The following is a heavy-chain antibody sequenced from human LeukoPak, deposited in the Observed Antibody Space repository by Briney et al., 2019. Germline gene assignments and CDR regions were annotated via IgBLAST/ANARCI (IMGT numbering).Heavy chain of an antibody. D-gene: IGHD6-13*01. CDR2: IYYSGST. Sequence: SETLSLTCTVSGGSINNYYWSWIRQPPGKGLEWIGYIYYSGSTNYNPSLKSRVTISVDTSKNQFSLKLSSVTAADTAVYYCARGGGVAAAGTIRPFDYWGQGTLVTVSS. CDR1: GGSINNYY. CDR3: ARGGGVAAAGTIRPFDY. V-gene: IGHV4-59*01. J-gene: IGHJ4*02.